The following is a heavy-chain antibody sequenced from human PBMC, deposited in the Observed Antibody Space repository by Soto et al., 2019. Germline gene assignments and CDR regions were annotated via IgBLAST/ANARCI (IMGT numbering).Heavy chain of an antibody. CDR3: VWAGSSATSGYYLGLDV. Sequence: SETLSLTCTVSGGSISSYYWSWIRQPPGKGLEWIGYIYYSGSTNYNPSLKSRVTISVDTSKNQFSLKLSSVTAADTAVYYCVWAGSSATSGYYLGLDVSRQGTVLNVSS. CDR1: GGSISSYY. D-gene: IGHD3-16*01. J-gene: IGHJ6*01. V-gene: IGHV4-59*01. CDR2: IYYSGST.